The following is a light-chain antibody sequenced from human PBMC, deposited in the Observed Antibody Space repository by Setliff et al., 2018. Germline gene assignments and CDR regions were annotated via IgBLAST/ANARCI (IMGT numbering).Light chain of an antibody. V-gene: IGLV2-8*01. CDR2: EVS. J-gene: IGLJ1*01. CDR1: SSDVGGYNY. CDR3: SSYAGSNNFPYV. Sequence: QSALAQPPSASGSPGQSVTISCTGTSSDVGGYNYVSWYQQHPGKAPKHMIYEVSKRPSGVPDRFSGSKSGNTASLTVSGLQAEDEADYYCSSYAGSNNFPYVFGTGTKVTVL.